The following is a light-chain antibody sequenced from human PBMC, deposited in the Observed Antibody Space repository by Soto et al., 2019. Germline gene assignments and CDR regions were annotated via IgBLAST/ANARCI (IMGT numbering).Light chain of an antibody. CDR3: GTWDSSLSSWV. CDR1: SSNIGDNY. V-gene: IGLV1-51*01. J-gene: IGLJ3*02. CDR2: DNN. Sequence: QSALTQPPSVSAAPGQKVTISCSGSSSNIGDNYVSWYQQLPGTAPKLLIYDNNKRPSGIPDRFSGSKSATSATLGITGLQTGDEAEYYCGTWDSSLSSWVFGGGTKLTVL.